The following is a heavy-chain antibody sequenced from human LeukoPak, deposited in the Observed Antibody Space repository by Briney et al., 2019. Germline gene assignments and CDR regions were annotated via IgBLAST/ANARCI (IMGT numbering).Heavy chain of an antibody. CDR3: ASSVVIVVVPAATDAFDI. D-gene: IGHD2-2*01. CDR2: IIPILGIA. J-gene: IGHJ3*02. V-gene: IGHV1-69*04. CDR1: GGAFSSYA. Sequence: SVKVSCKASGGAFSSYAISWVRQAPGQGLEWMGRIIPILGIANYAQKFQGRVTITADKSTSTAYMELSSLRSEDTAVYYCASSVVIVVVPAATDAFDIWGQGTMVTVSS.